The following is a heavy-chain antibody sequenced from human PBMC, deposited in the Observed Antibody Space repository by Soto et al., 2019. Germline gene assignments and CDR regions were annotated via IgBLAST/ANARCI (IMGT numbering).Heavy chain of an antibody. Sequence: QVHLVESGGGVVQPGRSLRLSCAASGFTFSRYGMHWVRQAPGKGLEWVAIIWYDGSNKYYADSVKGRFTISKDNSKNMLNLEMNSLRAEDTAVYYCARVGTGAIAAAGMVDYWGQGALVTVSS. CDR3: ARVGTGAIAAAGMVDY. D-gene: IGHD6-13*01. V-gene: IGHV3-33*01. J-gene: IGHJ4*02. CDR2: IWYDGSNK. CDR1: GFTFSRYG.